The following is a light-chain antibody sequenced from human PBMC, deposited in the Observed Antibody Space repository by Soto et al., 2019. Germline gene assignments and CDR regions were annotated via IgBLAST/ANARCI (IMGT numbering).Light chain of an antibody. Sequence: DIQMTQSPYSLSSSVGDRFTITCRASQSISSYLNWYQQKPGKATKLLIYAASSLQSGVPSRFSGSGSGTELTLTISSLQPDDFATYYCQQYNSYSFGTGTKVELK. J-gene: IGKJ4*02. CDR2: AAS. CDR3: QQYNSYS. V-gene: IGKV1-39*01. CDR1: QSISSY.